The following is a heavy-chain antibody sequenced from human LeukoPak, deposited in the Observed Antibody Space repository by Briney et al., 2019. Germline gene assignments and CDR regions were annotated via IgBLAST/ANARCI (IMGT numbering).Heavy chain of an antibody. CDR2: INAGNGNT. J-gene: IGHJ3*02. V-gene: IGHV1-3*01. D-gene: IGHD2-2*01. CDR1: GYTFTSYA. CDR3: ARGAIAYCSSTSCYPHDAFDI. Sequence: ASVKVSCKASGYTFTSYAMHWVRQAPGQRLEWMGWINAGNGNTKYSQKFQGRVTITRDTSASTAYMELSRLRSDDTAVYYCARGAIAYCSSTSCYPHDAFDIWGQGTMVTVSS.